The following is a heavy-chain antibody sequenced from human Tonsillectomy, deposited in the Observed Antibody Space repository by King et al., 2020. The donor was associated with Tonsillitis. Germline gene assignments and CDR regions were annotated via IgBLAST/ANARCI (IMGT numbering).Heavy chain of an antibody. Sequence: VQLQESGPGLVKPSQTLSLTYTVSGGSISSVTYYWSWIRQPAGKGLEWMGRIYTSGSTNYNPPLKSRVPMSVDTAKNQVSLQLSSVTAADTAVYYCARGVIAAAIDYWGQGTLVTVSS. J-gene: IGHJ4*02. CDR3: ARGVIAAAIDY. V-gene: IGHV4-61*02. D-gene: IGHD6-13*01. CDR2: IYTSGST. CDR1: GGSISSVTYY.